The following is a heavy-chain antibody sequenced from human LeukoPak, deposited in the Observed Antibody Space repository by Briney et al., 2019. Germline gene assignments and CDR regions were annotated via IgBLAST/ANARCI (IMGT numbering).Heavy chain of an antibody. V-gene: IGHV3-23*01. D-gene: IGHD3-16*02. CDR1: GFTFSSYA. CDR2: ISGSGGST. CDR3: ATYRYYDYVWGSYRYAFDI. J-gene: IGHJ3*02. Sequence: PGGSLRLSCAASGFTFSSYAMSWVRQAPGEGLEWVSAISGSGGSTYYADSVKGRFTISRDNSKNTLYLQMNSLRAEDTAVYYCATYRYYDYVWGSYRYAFDIWGQGTMVTVSS.